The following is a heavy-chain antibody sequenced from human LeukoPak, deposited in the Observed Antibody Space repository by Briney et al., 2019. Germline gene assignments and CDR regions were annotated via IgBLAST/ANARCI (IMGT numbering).Heavy chain of an antibody. Sequence: AGGSLRLSCAASGFTFSSYWMSWVRQAPGKGLEWVANIKQDGSEKYYVDSVKGRFTISRDNAKNSLYLQMNSLRAEDTAVYYCARDHVDTAMPGAFDIWGQGTMVTVSS. CDR3: ARDHVDTAMPGAFDI. D-gene: IGHD5-18*01. V-gene: IGHV3-7*01. CDR1: GFTFSSYW. J-gene: IGHJ3*02. CDR2: IKQDGSEK.